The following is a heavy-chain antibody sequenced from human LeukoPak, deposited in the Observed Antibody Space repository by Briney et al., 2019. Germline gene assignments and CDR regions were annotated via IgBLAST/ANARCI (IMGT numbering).Heavy chain of an antibody. J-gene: IGHJ3*02. V-gene: IGHV3-23*01. Sequence: GGSLRLSCAASGFTFKNYGFDWVRQAPGKGLEWVSGITASGDGIFYAESVKGRFTISRDSSKSTVNLQMTSLRSEDTAVYYCARFRSFEDAFDIWGQGTMVTVSS. CDR2: ITASGDGI. CDR1: GFTFKNYG. D-gene: IGHD3-10*01. CDR3: ARFRSFEDAFDI.